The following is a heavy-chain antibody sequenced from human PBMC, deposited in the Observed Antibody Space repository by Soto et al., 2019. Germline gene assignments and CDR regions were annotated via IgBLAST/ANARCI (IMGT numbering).Heavy chain of an antibody. D-gene: IGHD2-2*01. CDR2: ISSFNGNT. V-gene: IGHV1-18*01. CDR3: ARGPRYCSTTTCFSGVTWFDP. J-gene: IGHJ5*02. Sequence: QGLEWMGWISSFNGNTNYAQKVQDRVTMTTDTSASTTYMELRSLRSDDTAVYYCARGPRYCSTTTCFSGVTWFDPWGQGTLVTVSS.